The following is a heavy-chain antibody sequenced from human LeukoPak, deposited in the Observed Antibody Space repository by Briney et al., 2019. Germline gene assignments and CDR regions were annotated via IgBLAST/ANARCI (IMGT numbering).Heavy chain of an antibody. Sequence: PGGSLRLSCAASGFTFDYYGMSWVRQAPGKGLEWVSGINWNGGSTGYADSVKGRFTISRDNAKNSLYLQMNTLRAEDTALYYCARLGMGDSSGYYYHYFDYWGQGTMVTVSS. V-gene: IGHV3-20*04. CDR1: GFTFDYYG. CDR3: ARLGMGDSSGYYYHYFDY. CDR2: INWNGGST. J-gene: IGHJ4*02. D-gene: IGHD3-22*01.